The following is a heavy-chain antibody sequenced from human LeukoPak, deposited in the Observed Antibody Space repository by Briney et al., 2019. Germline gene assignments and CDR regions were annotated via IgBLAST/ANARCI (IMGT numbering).Heavy chain of an antibody. CDR2: IKQDGSEK. D-gene: IGHD4-17*01. Sequence: PGGSLRLSCAASGSTFSSYWMSWVRQAPGKGLEWVANIKQDGSEKYYVDSVKGRFTISRDNAKNSLYLQMNSLRAEDTAVYYCARGTRDYGDFFDYWGQGTLVTVSS. CDR3: ARGTRDYGDFFDY. CDR1: GSTFSSYW. J-gene: IGHJ4*02. V-gene: IGHV3-7*03.